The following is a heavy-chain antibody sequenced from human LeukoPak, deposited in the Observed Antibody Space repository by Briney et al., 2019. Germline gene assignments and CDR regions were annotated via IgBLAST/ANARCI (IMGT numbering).Heavy chain of an antibody. CDR2: ISYDGSNK. CDR3: AKDRGYSGYDYFGHFDY. CDR1: GFTFSSYG. V-gene: IGHV3-30*18. Sequence: PGRSLRLSCAASGFTFSSYGMHWVRQAPGKGLEWVAVISYDGSNKYYADSVKGRFTISRDNSKNTLYLQMNSLRAEDTAVYYCAKDRGYSGYDYFGHFDYWGQGTLVTVSS. J-gene: IGHJ4*02. D-gene: IGHD5-12*01.